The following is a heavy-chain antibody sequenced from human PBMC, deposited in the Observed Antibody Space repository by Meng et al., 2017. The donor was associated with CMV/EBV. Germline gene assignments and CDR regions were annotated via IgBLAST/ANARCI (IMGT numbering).Heavy chain of an antibody. D-gene: IGHD2-2*01. V-gene: IGHV1-69*02. Sequence: SVKVSCKASGGTFSSYTISWVRQAPGQGLEWMGRIIPILGIANYAQKFQGRVTITADKSTSTAYMELSSLRSGDTAVYYCARFARSTSHYWYLDLWGRGTLVTVSS. CDR3: ARFARSTSHYWYLDL. CDR2: IIPILGIA. CDR1: GGTFSSYT. J-gene: IGHJ2*01.